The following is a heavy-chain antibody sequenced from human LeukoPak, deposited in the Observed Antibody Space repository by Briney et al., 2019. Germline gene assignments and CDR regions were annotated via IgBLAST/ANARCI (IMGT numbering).Heavy chain of an antibody. CDR1: GYTLTELT. Sequence: ASVKVSCKVSGYTLTELTMHWVRQAPGKGLEWVGGFDPEDGETIYAQKFQVRVTMTEDTSTDTAYMELSSLRSEDTAVYYCSTGGPLYPGIAAAENHWGQGTLVTVSS. J-gene: IGHJ5*02. D-gene: IGHD6-13*01. V-gene: IGHV1-24*01. CDR2: FDPEDGET. CDR3: STGGPLYPGIAAAENH.